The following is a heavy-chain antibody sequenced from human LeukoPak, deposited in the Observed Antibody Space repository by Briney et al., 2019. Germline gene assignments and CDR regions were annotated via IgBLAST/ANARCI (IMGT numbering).Heavy chain of an antibody. CDR3: ARDNWDYGSSMDV. D-gene: IGHD1-7*01. V-gene: IGHV4-39*07. Sequence: SETLSLTCTVSGGSISSSSYYWGWIRQPPGKGLEWIGSMYYRGSTYYNPSLKSRVTISVDTSKNQFSLKLSSVTAADTAVYYCARDNWDYGSSMDVWGQGTTVTVSS. CDR2: MYYRGST. CDR1: GGSISSSSYY. J-gene: IGHJ6*02.